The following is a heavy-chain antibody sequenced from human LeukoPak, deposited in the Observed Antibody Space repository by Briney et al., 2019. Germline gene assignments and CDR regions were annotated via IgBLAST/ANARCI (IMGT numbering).Heavy chain of an antibody. CDR1: GYTFTSYG. J-gene: IGHJ5*02. Sequence: ASVKVSCKASGYTFTSYGISWVRQAPGQGLEWMGWISAYNGNTNYAQKLQGRDTMTTDTSTSTAYMELRSLRSDDTAVYYCARDSSPGVYNWFDPWGQGTLVTVSS. D-gene: IGHD6-13*01. CDR3: ARDSSPGVYNWFDP. CDR2: ISAYNGNT. V-gene: IGHV1-18*01.